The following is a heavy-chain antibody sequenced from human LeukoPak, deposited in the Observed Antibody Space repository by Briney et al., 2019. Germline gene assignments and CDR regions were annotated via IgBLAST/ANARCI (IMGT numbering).Heavy chain of an antibody. CDR3: VRRPELDY. D-gene: IGHD3-10*01. CDR1: GFTFSGYE. CDR2: ISSSCTTI. V-gene: IGHV3-48*03. J-gene: IGHJ4*02. Sequence: GGSLSLSCAASGFTFSGYEMNWVRQAPGKGLEWVSYISSSCTTIYYADSVKGRFTISRDNAKNSLYLQMNSLRAEDTAIYYCVRRPELDYWGQGTLVTVSS.